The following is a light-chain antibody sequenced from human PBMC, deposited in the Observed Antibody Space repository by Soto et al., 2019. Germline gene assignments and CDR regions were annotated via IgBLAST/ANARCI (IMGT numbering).Light chain of an antibody. V-gene: IGLV1-44*01. J-gene: IGLJ1*01. CDR3: AAWDDSLNGYV. Sequence: QSVLNQPPSASGTPGQRVTISCSGGSSNIGTNAVNWYQQLPGTAPKLLIYNNNQRPSGVPDRFSGSKSGTSASLAISGLQSEDEADYYCAAWDDSLNGYVFGTGTKATVL. CDR2: NNN. CDR1: SSNIGTNA.